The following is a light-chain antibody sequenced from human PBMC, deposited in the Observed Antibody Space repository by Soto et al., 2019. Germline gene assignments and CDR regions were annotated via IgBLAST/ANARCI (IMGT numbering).Light chain of an antibody. CDR1: QSISSW. V-gene: IGKV1-5*03. Sequence: DIQMTQSPSTLSASVGDRVTITCRASQSISSWLAWYQQKPGKAPRFLIYQASSLERGVPSRFSGSGSGTEFTLTISSLQPDDSATYYCQPYNSYSRTFGQGTKVDIK. CDR2: QAS. CDR3: QPYNSYSRT. J-gene: IGKJ1*01.